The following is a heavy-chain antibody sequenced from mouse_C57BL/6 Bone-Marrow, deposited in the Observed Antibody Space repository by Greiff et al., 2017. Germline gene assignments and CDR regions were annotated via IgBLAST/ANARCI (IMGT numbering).Heavy chain of an antibody. V-gene: IGHV14-4*01. CDR2: IDPENGDT. D-gene: IGHD2-4*01. Sequence: VQLQQSGAELVRPGASVKLSCTASGFNIKDDYMHWVKQRPEQGLEWIGWIDPENGDTEYASKFQGKATIPADTSSNTAYLQLSSLTSEDTAVYYCTPITTGYYFDYWGQGTTLTVSS. CDR1: GFNIKDDY. J-gene: IGHJ2*01. CDR3: TPITTGYYFDY.